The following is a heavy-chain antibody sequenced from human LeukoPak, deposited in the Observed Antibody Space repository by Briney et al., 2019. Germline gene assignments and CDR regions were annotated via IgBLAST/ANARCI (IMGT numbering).Heavy chain of an antibody. CDR2: IIPIFGTA. Sequence: ASVTVSCKASGGTFSSYAISWVRQAPGQGLEWMGGIIPIFGTANYAQKFQGRVTITADESTSTAYMELSSLRSEDTAVYYCASRKGPRDWFDPWGQGTLVTVSS. J-gene: IGHJ5*02. CDR3: ASRKGPRDWFDP. V-gene: IGHV1-69*13. CDR1: GGTFSSYA.